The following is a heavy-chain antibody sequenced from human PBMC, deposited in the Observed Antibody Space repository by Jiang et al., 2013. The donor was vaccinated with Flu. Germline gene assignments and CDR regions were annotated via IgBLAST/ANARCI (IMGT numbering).Heavy chain of an antibody. V-gene: IGHV4-59*01. Sequence: GLVKPSETLSLTCTVSGGSISSYYWSWIRQPPGKGLEWIGYIYYSGSTNYNPSLKSRVTISVDTSKNQFSLKLSSVTAADTAVYYCARAGGSYYGPFGTQPRYFDYWGQGTLVTVSS. CDR3: ARAGGSYYGPFGTQPRYFDY. J-gene: IGHJ4*02. CDR2: IYYSGST. D-gene: IGHD1-26*01. CDR1: GGSISSYY.